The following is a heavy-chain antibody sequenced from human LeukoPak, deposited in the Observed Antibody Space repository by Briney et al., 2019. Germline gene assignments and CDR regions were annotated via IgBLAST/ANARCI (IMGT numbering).Heavy chain of an antibody. CDR2: ISGSGGST. V-gene: IGHV3-23*01. Sequence: GGSLRLSCAASGFTFSSYAMSWVRQAPGKGLEWVSAISGSGGSTYYADSVKGRFTISRDNSKNTLYLQMNSLRAEDTAVYYCAKAKKYCSGGSCYYFDYWRQGTLVTVSS. D-gene: IGHD2-15*01. CDR1: GFTFSSYA. CDR3: AKAKKYCSGGSCYYFDY. J-gene: IGHJ4*02.